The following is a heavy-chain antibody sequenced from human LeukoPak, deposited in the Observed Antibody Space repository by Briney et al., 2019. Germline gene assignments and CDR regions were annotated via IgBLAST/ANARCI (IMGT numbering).Heavy chain of an antibody. Sequence: ASVKVSCKASGYTFTSYGISWVRQAPGQGLEWMGWMNPNSGNTGYAQKFQGRVTMTRNTSISTAYMELSSLRSEDTAVYYCARGTVTTYFDYWGQGTLVTVSS. CDR1: GYTFTSYG. J-gene: IGHJ4*02. CDR2: MNPNSGNT. V-gene: IGHV1-8*02. D-gene: IGHD4-17*01. CDR3: ARGTVTTYFDY.